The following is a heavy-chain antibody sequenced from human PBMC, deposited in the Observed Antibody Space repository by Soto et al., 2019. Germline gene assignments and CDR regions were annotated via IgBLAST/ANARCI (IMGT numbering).Heavy chain of an antibody. CDR1: GYTFTSYD. J-gene: IGHJ5*02. D-gene: IGHD6-6*01. CDR2: MNPNSGNT. V-gene: IGHV1-8*01. Sequence: SVKVPGKASGYTFTSYDITWVRQATGQGIEWMGWMNPNSGNTGYAQKFQGRVTMTRNTSISTAYMELSSLRSEDTAVYYCARELSSIAASDNWFDPWGQGTLVTVSS. CDR3: ARELSSIAASDNWFDP.